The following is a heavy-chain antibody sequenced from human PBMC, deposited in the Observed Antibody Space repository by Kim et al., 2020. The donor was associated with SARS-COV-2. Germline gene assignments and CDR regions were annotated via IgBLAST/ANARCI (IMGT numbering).Heavy chain of an antibody. J-gene: IGHJ4*02. Sequence: YADSVQGTFTIPRENTKNTLYLQMNSLRAEDTAVYYCAKAGDSSGYYLGYWGQGTLVTVSS. D-gene: IGHD3-22*01. V-gene: IGHV3-23*01. CDR3: AKAGDSSGYYLGY.